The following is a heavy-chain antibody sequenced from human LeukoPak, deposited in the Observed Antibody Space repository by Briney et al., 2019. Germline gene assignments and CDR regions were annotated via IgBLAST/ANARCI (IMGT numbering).Heavy chain of an antibody. Sequence: SETLSLTCAVYGGSFSGYYWSWIRQPPGKGLEWIGEINHSRSTNYNPSLKSRVTISVDTSKNQFSLKLSSVTAADTAVYYCARGRGYIGYCSSTSCYVYNYWGQGTLVTVSS. CDR1: GGSFSGYY. D-gene: IGHD2-2*03. J-gene: IGHJ4*02. V-gene: IGHV4-34*01. CDR2: INHSRST. CDR3: ARGRGYIGYCSSTSCYVYNY.